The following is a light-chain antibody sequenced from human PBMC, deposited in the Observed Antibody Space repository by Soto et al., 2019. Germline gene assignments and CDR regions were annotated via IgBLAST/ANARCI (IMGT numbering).Light chain of an antibody. CDR2: GAS. J-gene: IGKJ2*01. Sequence: EVVLTQSPAPLSVSPGKRVILSCRASQSVSNNLAWYQQKPGQAPRLLIYGASNRATGIPARFSGSWSGTFFSLTVNILQSDDLAVYYCHQYNTWYTFGQGTKLESK. CDR1: QSVSNN. CDR3: HQYNTWYT. V-gene: IGKV3-15*01.